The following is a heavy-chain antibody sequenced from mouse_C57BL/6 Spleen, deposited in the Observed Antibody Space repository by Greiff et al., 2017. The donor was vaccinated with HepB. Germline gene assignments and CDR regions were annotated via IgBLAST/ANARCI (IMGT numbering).Heavy chain of an antibody. V-gene: IGHV1-26*01. CDR3: ARRNYDYDDGFAY. J-gene: IGHJ3*01. Sequence: EVKLQQSGPELVKPGASVKISCKASGYTFTDYYMNWVKQSHGKSLEWIGDINPNNGGTSYNQKFKGKATLTVDKSSSTAYMELRSLTSEDSAVYYCARRNYDYDDGFAYWGQGTLVTVSA. D-gene: IGHD2-4*01. CDR2: INPNNGGT. CDR1: GYTFTDYY.